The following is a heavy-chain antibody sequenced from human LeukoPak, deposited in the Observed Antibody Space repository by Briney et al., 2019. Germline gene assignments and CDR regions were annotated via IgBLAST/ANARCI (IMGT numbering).Heavy chain of an antibody. Sequence: SVKVSCKASGGTFSSHAISWVRQAPGQGLEWMGRIIPIFGTANYAQKFQGRVTITTDESTSTAYMELSSLRSEDTAVYYCVRGIGYSYGLFDYWGQGTLVTVSS. CDR3: VRGIGYSYGLFDY. CDR2: IIPIFGTA. J-gene: IGHJ4*02. D-gene: IGHD5-18*01. V-gene: IGHV1-69*05. CDR1: GGTFSSHA.